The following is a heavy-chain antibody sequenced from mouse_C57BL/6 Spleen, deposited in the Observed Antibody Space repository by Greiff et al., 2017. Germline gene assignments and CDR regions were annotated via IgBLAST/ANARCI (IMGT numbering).Heavy chain of an antibody. Sequence: VQLQQSGAELARPGASVKMSCKASGYTFTSYTMHWVKQRPGQGLAWIGYINPSSGYTKYNQKFKDKATLTADKSSSTAYMALSSLTSEDSAVYYCARWTAYSFDYWGQGTTLTVSS. CDR3: ARWTAYSFDY. CDR2: INPSSGYT. CDR1: GYTFTSYT. V-gene: IGHV1-4*01. J-gene: IGHJ2*01.